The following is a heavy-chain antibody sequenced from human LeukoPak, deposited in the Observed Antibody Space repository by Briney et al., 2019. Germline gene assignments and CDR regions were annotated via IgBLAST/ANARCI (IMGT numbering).Heavy chain of an antibody. V-gene: IGHV4-59*08. CDR1: GGSISSYY. J-gene: IGHJ4*02. CDR3: ARHGRSGSYYSY. Sequence: SETLSLTCTVSGGSISSYYWSWIRQPPGKGLKWIGYIYYSGSTNYNPSLKSRVTISVDTSKNQFSLKLSSVTAADTAVYYCARHGRSGSYYSYWGQGTLDTVSS. CDR2: IYYSGST. D-gene: IGHD1-26*01.